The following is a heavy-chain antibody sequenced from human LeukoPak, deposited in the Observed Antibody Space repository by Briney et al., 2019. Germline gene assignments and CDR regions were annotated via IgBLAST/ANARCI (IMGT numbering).Heavy chain of an antibody. Sequence: SETLSLTCTVSGGSISSSSYYWSWIRQPPGKGLEWIGYIYYSGSTNYNPSLKSRVTISVDTSKNQFSLKLSSVTAADTAVYYCARLLRGSYYTFDYWGQGTLVTVSS. V-gene: IGHV4-61*05. J-gene: IGHJ4*02. CDR3: ARLLRGSYYTFDY. CDR2: IYYSGST. D-gene: IGHD1-26*01. CDR1: GGSISSSSYY.